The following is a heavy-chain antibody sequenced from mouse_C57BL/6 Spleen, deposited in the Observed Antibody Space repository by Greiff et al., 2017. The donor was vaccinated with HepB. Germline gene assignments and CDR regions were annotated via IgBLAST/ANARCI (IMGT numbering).Heavy chain of an antibody. Sequence: QVQLQQPGAELVRPGSSVKLSCKASGYTFTSYWMDWVKQRPGQGLEWIGNIYPSDSETHYNQKFKDKATLTVDKSSSTAYMQLSSLTSEDSAVYYCARGDGSSLFAYWGQGTLVTVSA. D-gene: IGHD1-1*01. J-gene: IGHJ3*01. V-gene: IGHV1-61*01. CDR3: ARGDGSSLFAY. CDR2: IYPSDSET. CDR1: GYTFTSYW.